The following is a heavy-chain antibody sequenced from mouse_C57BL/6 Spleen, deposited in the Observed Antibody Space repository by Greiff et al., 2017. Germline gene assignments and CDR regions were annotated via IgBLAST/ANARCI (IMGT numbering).Heavy chain of an antibody. CDR3: ARDYGSSDCWYFDV. Sequence: VQLQQSGPELVKPGASVKMSCKASGYTFTDYNMHWVKQSHGKSLEWIGYINPNNGGTSYNQKFKGKATLTVNKSSSTAYMELRSLTSEDSAVYYCARDYGSSDCWYFDVWGTGTTVTVSS. D-gene: IGHD1-1*01. CDR2: INPNNGGT. V-gene: IGHV1-22*01. CDR1: GYTFTDYN. J-gene: IGHJ1*03.